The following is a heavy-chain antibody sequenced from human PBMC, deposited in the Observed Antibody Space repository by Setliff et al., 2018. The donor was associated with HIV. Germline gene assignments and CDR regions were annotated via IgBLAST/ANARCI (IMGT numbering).Heavy chain of an antibody. Sequence: GESLKISCKGSGYSFTNYWIGWVRQMPGKGLEWMGIIYPGDSDTRYSPSFQGQVTISADKSISTAYLQWSSLKASDTATYYCARHGYCSGTSCSEYYYYYGMDVWGQGTTVTVSS. CDR2: IYPGDSDT. V-gene: IGHV5-51*01. J-gene: IGHJ6*02. CDR3: ARHGYCSGTSCSEYYYYYGMDV. D-gene: IGHD2-2*03. CDR1: GYSFTNYW.